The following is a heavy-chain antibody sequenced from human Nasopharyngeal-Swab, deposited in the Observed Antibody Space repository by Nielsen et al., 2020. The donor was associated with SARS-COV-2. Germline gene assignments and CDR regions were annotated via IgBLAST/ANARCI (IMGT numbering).Heavy chain of an antibody. D-gene: IGHD3-22*01. CDR1: GFTFSSYA. CDR2: ISYDGSNK. Sequence: GESLKISCAASGFTFSSYAMHWVRQAPGKGLEWVAVISYDGSNKYYADSVKGRFTISRDNSKNTLYLQMNSLRAEETAVYYCARTYDSSGYWVWYYYYGMDVWGQGTTVTVSS. J-gene: IGHJ6*02. CDR3: ARTYDSSGYWVWYYYYGMDV. V-gene: IGHV3-30-3*01.